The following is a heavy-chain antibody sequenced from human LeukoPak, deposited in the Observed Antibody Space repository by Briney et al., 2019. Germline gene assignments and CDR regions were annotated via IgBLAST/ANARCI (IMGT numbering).Heavy chain of an antibody. CDR2: IDPSDSYT. J-gene: IGHJ1*01. CDR3: AGLYCGGDCYPPAEYFQH. V-gene: IGHV5-10-1*01. Sequence: GESLKISCKGSGYSFTSYWISWVRQMPGKGLEWMGRIDPSDSYTNYSPSFQGHVTISADKSISTAYLQWSSLKASDTAMYYCAGLYCGGDCYPPAEYFQHWGQGTLVTVSS. CDR1: GYSFTSYW. D-gene: IGHD2-21*02.